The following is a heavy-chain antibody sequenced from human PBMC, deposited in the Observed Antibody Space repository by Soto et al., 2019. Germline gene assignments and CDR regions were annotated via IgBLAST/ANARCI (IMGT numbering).Heavy chain of an antibody. V-gene: IGHV4-59*08. CDR2: ISYSGHT. Sequence: SETLSLTCTVSGGSINNYYWSWIRQPPGKGLEWIAYISYSGHTHYSPSLESRATISVDTSKNQFSLKLSSVTAADTAVYYCARPDGDYDAFDIWGQGTMVTV. J-gene: IGHJ3*02. D-gene: IGHD4-17*01. CDR1: GGSINNYY. CDR3: ARPDGDYDAFDI.